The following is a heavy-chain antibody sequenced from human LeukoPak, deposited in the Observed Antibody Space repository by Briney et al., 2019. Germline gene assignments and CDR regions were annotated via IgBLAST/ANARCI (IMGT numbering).Heavy chain of an antibody. Sequence: ASVKVSCRASGYTFTSYDINWVRQATGQGLEWMGWMNPNSGNTGYAQKFQGRVTMTRNTSISTAYMELSSLRSEDTAVYYCARARGYQASYAFDIWGQGTMVTVSS. J-gene: IGHJ3*02. CDR3: ARARGYQASYAFDI. CDR1: GYTFTSYD. V-gene: IGHV1-8*01. D-gene: IGHD5-12*01. CDR2: MNPNSGNT.